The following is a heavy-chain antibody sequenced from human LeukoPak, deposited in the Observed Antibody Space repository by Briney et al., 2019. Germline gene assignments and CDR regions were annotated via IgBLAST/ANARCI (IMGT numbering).Heavy chain of an antibody. CDR1: GFTFSSYG. CDR3: ARDRSIAVAGTNQGVYYGMDV. CDR2: ISYDGSNK. Sequence: QPGRSLRLSCAASGFTFSSYGMQWVRQAPGKGLEWVAVISYDGSNKYYADSVKGRFTISRDNSKNTLYLQMNSLRAEDTAVYYCARDRSIAVAGTNQGVYYGMDVWGQGTTVTVSS. D-gene: IGHD6-19*01. V-gene: IGHV3-30*03. J-gene: IGHJ6*02.